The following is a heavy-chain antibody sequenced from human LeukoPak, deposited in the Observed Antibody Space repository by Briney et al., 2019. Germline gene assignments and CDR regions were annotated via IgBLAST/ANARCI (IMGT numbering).Heavy chain of an antibody. J-gene: IGHJ6*02. CDR1: GYTFTGYY. V-gene: IGHV1-2*04. D-gene: IGHD3-10*01. Sequence: ASVKVSCKASGYTFTGYYMHWVRQAPGQGLEWMGWINPNSGGTNYAQKFQGWVTMTRDTSISTAYMELSRLRSDDTAVYYCARGLADYYGSGSLYYGMDAWGQGTTVTVSS. CDR3: ARGLADYYGSGSLYYGMDA. CDR2: INPNSGGT.